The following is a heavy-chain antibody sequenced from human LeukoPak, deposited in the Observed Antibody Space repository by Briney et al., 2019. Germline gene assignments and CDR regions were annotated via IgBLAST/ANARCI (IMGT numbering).Heavy chain of an antibody. V-gene: IGHV1-69*06. CDR2: IIPMFGTV. CDR3: ARDQKVGATPYFGMDV. D-gene: IGHD1-26*01. CDR1: GGTFSSYA. J-gene: IGHJ6*02. Sequence: GASVKVSCKASGGTFSSYAISWVRQAPGQGLEWMGRIIPMFGTVNYEQKFQGRVTIIADKFTSTAYMELSSLRFEDTAMYYCARDQKVGATPYFGMDVWGQGTTVTVSS.